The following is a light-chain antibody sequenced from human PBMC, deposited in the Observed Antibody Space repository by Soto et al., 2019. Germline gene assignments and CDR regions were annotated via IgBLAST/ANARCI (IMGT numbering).Light chain of an antibody. Sequence: QAVLTQPPSLSGSPGQTVTISCTGSRTNLGAGNDVHWFQQLPGQAPTLVIGDNYNRPSGVPDRFSGSKAVTSASLVITGLQAEDEDDYYCQSYDSSLRDVLFGGGTKLTVL. CDR1: RTNLGAGND. J-gene: IGLJ2*01. CDR2: DNY. V-gene: IGLV1-40*01. CDR3: QSYDSSLRDVL.